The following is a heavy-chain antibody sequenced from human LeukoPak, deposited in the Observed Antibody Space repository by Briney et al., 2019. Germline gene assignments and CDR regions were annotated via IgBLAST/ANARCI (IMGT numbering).Heavy chain of an antibody. D-gene: IGHD3-16*02. J-gene: IGHJ5*02. Sequence: ASVKVSCKVSGYTLTELSMHWVRQAPGKGLEWMGGFDPEDGETIYAQKFQGRVTMTEDTSTDTAYMELSSLRSEDTAVYNCATMGLGLGPAHAQYDYVWGSYRDNWFDPWGQGTLVTVSS. CDR1: GYTLTELS. V-gene: IGHV1-24*01. CDR2: FDPEDGET. CDR3: ATMGLGLGPAHAQYDYVWGSYRDNWFDP.